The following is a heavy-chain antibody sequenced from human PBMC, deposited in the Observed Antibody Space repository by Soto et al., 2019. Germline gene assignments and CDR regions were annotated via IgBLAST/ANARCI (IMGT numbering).Heavy chain of an antibody. Sequence: QVQLVQSGAEVKRPGASVKVSCKASGYTFTNYGISWVRQAPGQGLELMGWISPFNGNTNYAQNLQGRVAMTTYTSTSPAYMDLRSLRSDDTAVYYCAKGDGIVAATDAVDIWGQGTMVTGS. CDR2: ISPFNGNT. CDR1: GYTFTNYG. J-gene: IGHJ3*02. V-gene: IGHV1-18*01. D-gene: IGHD5-12*01. CDR3: AKGDGIVAATDAVDI.